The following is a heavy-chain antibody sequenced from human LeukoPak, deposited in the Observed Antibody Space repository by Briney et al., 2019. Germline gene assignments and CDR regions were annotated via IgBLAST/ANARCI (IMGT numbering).Heavy chain of an antibody. D-gene: IGHD3-16*02. V-gene: IGHV3-30*18. CDR3: AKSPTFGGVIVSVGAH. CDR1: GFTFSSYG. CDR2: ILSDGSKE. Sequence: EGSLRLSCAASGFTFSSYGMHWVRQAPGKGLEWVAVILSDGSKEFYTDSVKGRFTISRDNSKNTLYLQMNSLGAEDTAVYYCAKSPTFGGVIVSVGAHWGQGTLVTVSS. J-gene: IGHJ4*02.